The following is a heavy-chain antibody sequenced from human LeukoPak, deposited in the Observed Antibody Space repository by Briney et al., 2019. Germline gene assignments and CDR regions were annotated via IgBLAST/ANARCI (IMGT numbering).Heavy chain of an antibody. D-gene: IGHD3-10*01. Sequence: SETLSLTCTVSGGSISSGGYYWSWIRQQPGKGLEWIGYIYYSGSTYYNPSLKSRVTISVDTSKNQFSLKLSSVTAADTAVYYCARSGTPYKEFDYWGQGTLVTVSS. J-gene: IGHJ4*02. CDR2: IYYSGST. CDR3: ARSGTPYKEFDY. V-gene: IGHV4-31*03. CDR1: GGSISSGGYY.